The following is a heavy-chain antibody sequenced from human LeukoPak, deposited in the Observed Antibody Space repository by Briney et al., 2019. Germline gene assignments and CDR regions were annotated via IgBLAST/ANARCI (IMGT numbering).Heavy chain of an antibody. J-gene: IGHJ4*02. Sequence: SETLSLTCTVSGGSISNYYWSWIRQPPGKGLEWIGHIYYSGSTNYNPSLKSRVIISLDTSKNQFSLKLSSVTAADTAVYYCARATGYYLQPFDYWGQGTLVTVSS. CDR2: IYYSGST. CDR3: ARATGYYLQPFDY. V-gene: IGHV4-59*12. D-gene: IGHD3-9*01. CDR1: GGSISNYY.